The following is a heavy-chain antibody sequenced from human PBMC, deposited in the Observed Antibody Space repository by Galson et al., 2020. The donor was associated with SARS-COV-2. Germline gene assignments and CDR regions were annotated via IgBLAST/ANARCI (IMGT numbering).Heavy chain of an antibody. D-gene: IGHD4-17*01. CDR2: IYSDGST. J-gene: IGHJ5*02. CDR1: GFTVSSNY. V-gene: IGHV3-53*01. CDR3: AREGYGDYVNWVDP. Sequence: GGSLRLSCVASGFTVSSNYMSWVRQAPGKGPEWVSVIYSDGSTHYAESVKGRFTTSRDNSKNTLYLQMNSLRAEDTAVYYCAREGYGDYVNWVDPWGQGTLVTVSS.